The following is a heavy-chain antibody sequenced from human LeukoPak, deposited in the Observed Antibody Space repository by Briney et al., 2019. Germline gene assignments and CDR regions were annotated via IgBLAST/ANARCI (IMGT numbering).Heavy chain of an antibody. CDR3: ARSYNDILTFDY. V-gene: IGHV1-69*04. D-gene: IGHD3-9*01. J-gene: IGHJ4*02. CDR1: GGTFSSYA. CDR2: IIPILGIA. Sequence: SVKVSCKAAGGTFSSYAISWVRQAPGQGLEWMGRIIPILGIANYAQKFQGRVTITADKSTSTAYMELSSLRSEDTAVYYCARSYNDILTFDYWGQGTLVTVSS.